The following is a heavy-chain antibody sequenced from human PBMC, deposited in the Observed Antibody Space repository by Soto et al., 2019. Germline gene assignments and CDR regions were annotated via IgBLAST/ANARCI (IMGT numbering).Heavy chain of an antibody. CDR1: GYTFTSYY. J-gene: IGHJ6*02. Sequence: ASVKVSCKASGYTFTSYYMHWVRQAPGQGLEWMGIINPSGGSTSYAQKFQGRVTMTRDTSTSTVYMELSSLRSEDTAVYYCARSPIWFGEFMGGSYYYYYGMDVWGQGTTVTVSS. D-gene: IGHD3-10*01. V-gene: IGHV1-46*01. CDR3: ARSPIWFGEFMGGSYYYYYGMDV. CDR2: INPSGGST.